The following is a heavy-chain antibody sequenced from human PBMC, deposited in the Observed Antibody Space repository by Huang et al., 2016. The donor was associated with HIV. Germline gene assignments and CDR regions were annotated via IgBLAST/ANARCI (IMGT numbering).Heavy chain of an antibody. CDR3: ARGGTTMSPDDAFDI. V-gene: IGHV1-2*05. CDR1: GYTFSGSY. D-gene: IGHD1-1*01. J-gene: IGHJ3*02. Sequence: VQLVQSAAEVKKPGASLLVSCTSSGYTFSGSYIHWVRHAPGQDLEWMGRINPKTGGTLYASKFQGRVTMTSDTSIITTYIEVSSLTSDDTVVYYFARGGTTMSPDDAFDIWGQGTMVTVSS. CDR2: INPKTGGT.